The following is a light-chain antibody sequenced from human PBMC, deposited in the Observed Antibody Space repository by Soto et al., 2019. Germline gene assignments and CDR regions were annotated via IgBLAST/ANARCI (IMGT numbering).Light chain of an antibody. V-gene: IGKV1-8*01. J-gene: IGKJ1*01. CDR2: AAS. Sequence: AIRMTQSPSSLSASTGARATITGRASQGISSYLAWYQQKPGKAPKLLIYAASTLQSGVPSRFSGSGSGTDFTLTISCLQSEDFATYYCQQYYSYPRTFGQGTKVDIK. CDR3: QQYYSYPRT. CDR1: QGISSY.